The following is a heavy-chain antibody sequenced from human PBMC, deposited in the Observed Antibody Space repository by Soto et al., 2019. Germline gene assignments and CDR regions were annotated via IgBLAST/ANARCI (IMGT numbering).Heavy chain of an antibody. CDR3: ARLSHPYWFDP. Sequence: SETLSLTCTVSGGSIISSSYYWGLIRQPPGKGLEWIGSIYYSGSTYSNPSLKSRVTISVDTSKNQFSLKLTSVTAADTAIYFCARLSHPYWFDPWGQGTLVTVSS. J-gene: IGHJ5*02. V-gene: IGHV4-39*01. CDR1: GGSIISSSYY. CDR2: IYYSGST.